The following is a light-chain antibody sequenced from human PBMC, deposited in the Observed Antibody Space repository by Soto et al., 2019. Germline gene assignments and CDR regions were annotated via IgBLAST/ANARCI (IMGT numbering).Light chain of an antibody. CDR1: SSNIGAGYD. V-gene: IGLV1-40*01. J-gene: IGLJ1*01. Sequence: QLVLTQPPSVSGAPGQRVTISCTGSSSNIGAGYDVHWYQQLPGTAPKLLIYGNSNRPSGVPDRFSGSKSGTSASLAITGLQAEDEADYYGQSYDSSLSGSNVFGTGTKLTVL. CDR3: QSYDSSLSGSNV. CDR2: GNS.